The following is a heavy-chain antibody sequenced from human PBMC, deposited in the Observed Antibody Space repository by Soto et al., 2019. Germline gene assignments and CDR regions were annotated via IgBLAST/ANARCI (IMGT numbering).Heavy chain of an antibody. Sequence: QVQLVQSGAEVKKPGASVKVSCKHSGYTFTGYYMHWVRQAPGQGLEWMGWINPNSGATNYAQKFQGRVTMTRDTSISTAYMKLSRLRSDDTAVYYCARRGPGIADYWGQGTLVTVSS. D-gene: IGHD6-13*01. V-gene: IGHV1-2*02. CDR2: INPNSGAT. CDR1: GYTFTGYY. J-gene: IGHJ4*02. CDR3: ARRGPGIADY.